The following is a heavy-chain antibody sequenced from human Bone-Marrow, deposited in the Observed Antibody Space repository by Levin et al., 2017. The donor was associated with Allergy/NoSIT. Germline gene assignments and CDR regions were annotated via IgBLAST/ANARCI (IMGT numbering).Heavy chain of an antibody. CDR1: GFTFSSYG. J-gene: IGHJ6*02. CDR2: ISYDGSNK. V-gene: IGHV3-30*18. CDR3: AKVGIAARRGNVYYYYGMDV. Sequence: GGSLRLSCAASGFTFSSYGMHWVRQAPGKGLEWVAVISYDGSNKYYADSVKGRFTISRDNSKNTLYLQMNSLRAEDTAVYYCAKVGIAARRGNVYYYYGMDVWGQGTTVTVSS. D-gene: IGHD6-6*01.